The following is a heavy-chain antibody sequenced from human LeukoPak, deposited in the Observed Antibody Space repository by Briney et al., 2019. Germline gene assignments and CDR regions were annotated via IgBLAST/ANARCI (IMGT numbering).Heavy chain of an antibody. CDR1: GFTFSSYG. V-gene: IGHV3-23*01. CDR3: ARDGALLWFGEPQNPDAFDI. J-gene: IGHJ3*02. CDR2: ISGSGGST. Sequence: PGGSLRLSCAASGFTFSSYGMSWVRQAPGKGLEWVSAISGSGGSTYYADSVKGRFTISRDNAKNSLYLQMNSLRAEDTAVYYCARDGALLWFGEPQNPDAFDIWGQGTMVTVSS. D-gene: IGHD3-10*01.